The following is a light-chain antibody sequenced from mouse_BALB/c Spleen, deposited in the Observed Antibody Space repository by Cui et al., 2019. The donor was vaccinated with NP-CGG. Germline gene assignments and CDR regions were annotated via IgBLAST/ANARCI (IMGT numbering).Light chain of an antibody. J-gene: IGLJ1*01. CDR3: ALWYSNHWV. Sequence: QAVVTQESALTTSPGETVTLTCRSSTGAVTTSKYANGVQEKPDDGVTGLIGGTKKRVPGVPARFSGSLIGDKAALTITGAQTEDEAIYFCALWYSNHWVFGGGTKPTVL. CDR1: TGAVTTSKY. CDR2: GTK. V-gene: IGLV1*01.